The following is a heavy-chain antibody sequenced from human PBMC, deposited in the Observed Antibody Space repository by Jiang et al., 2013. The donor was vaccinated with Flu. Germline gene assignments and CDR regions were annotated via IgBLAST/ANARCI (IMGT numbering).Heavy chain of an antibody. CDR1: VSHNSAA. CDR2: TYYRGQWYY. CDR3: VRDPPETHSGLDV. Sequence: VSHNSAAWNWIRQSPSRGLEWLGRTYYRGQWYYNYAESVKGRLTISPDTTKNQFSLHLSSVTPEDTAIYYCVRDPPETHSGLDVWGQGTTVTVSS. V-gene: IGHV6-1*01. D-gene: IGHD1-14*01. J-gene: IGHJ6*02.